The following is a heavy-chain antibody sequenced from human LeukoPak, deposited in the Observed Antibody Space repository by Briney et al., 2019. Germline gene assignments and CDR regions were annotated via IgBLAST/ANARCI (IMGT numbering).Heavy chain of an antibody. J-gene: IGHJ4*02. Sequence: GGSLRLSCGASGFSFGIAWMSWVRQAPGKGLVWVSRINRDGSSTTHADSVKGRFTISRDNAKNTLYLQMNSLRAEDTAMYYCARVSDREAGNFDYWGQGTLVTVSS. CDR1: GFSFGIAW. CDR2: INRDGSST. D-gene: IGHD1-26*01. CDR3: ARVSDREAGNFDY. V-gene: IGHV3-74*01.